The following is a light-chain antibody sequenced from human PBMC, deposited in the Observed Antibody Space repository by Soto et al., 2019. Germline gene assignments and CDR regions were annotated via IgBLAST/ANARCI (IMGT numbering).Light chain of an antibody. CDR1: NIGGKS. CDR2: DDN. J-gene: IGLJ2*01. CDR3: QVWDSSSDHVV. Sequence: SYELTQPPSVSVAPGQTARITCGGDNIGGKSVHWYQQKPGQAPVLVVYDDNDRPSGIPERFSGSNSGNTATLTISRVEAGDEADYYCQVWDSSSDHVVFAGGTKLTVL. V-gene: IGLV3-21*02.